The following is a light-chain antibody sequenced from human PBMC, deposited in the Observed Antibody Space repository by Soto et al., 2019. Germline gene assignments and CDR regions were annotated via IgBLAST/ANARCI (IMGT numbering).Light chain of an antibody. J-gene: IGKJ2*01. CDR1: QSVSSSY. CDR3: QHYGSTPTDT. Sequence: EIVVTQSPGTLSLSLGERATLSCRASQSVSSSYLAWYQQKPGQAPRLLIYGTSNRASGIPDRFSGSGSGTDFSLTISRLEPEDFAVYYCQHYGSTPTDTFGQGTKVEIK. V-gene: IGKV3-20*01. CDR2: GTS.